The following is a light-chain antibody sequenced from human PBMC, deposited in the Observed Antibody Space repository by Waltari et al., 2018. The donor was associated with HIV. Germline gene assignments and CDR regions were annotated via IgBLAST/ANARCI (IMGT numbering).Light chain of an antibody. CDR3: QQYSSDPLT. CDR2: KAS. V-gene: IGKV1-5*03. J-gene: IGKJ4*01. Sequence: DIQMTQSLSTLSASGGDKIIITCRASQSISNWLAWFQQKPGKAPKLLIYKASNLESGVPSRFSGSGSGTEFTLTINSLQPDDFATYFCQQYSSDPLTFGRGTRVEVK. CDR1: QSISNW.